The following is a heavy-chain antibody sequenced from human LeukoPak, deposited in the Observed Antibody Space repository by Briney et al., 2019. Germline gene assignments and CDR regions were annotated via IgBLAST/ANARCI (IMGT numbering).Heavy chain of an antibody. V-gene: IGHV1-46*01. J-gene: IGHJ4*02. CDR1: GYTFTGYY. CDR2: INPSGGRT. D-gene: IGHD3-10*01. Sequence: ASVKVSCKASGYTFTGYYIHWVRQAPGQGLEWMGMINPSGGRTTYAKKFQGRVTMTRDTSANTVYTELSSLRSDDTAVYYCARDYYGGHNLYNFDFWGQGTRVIVSS. CDR3: ARDYYGGHNLYNFDF.